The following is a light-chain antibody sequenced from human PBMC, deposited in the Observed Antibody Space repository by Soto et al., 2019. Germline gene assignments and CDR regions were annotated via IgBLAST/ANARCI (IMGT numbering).Light chain of an antibody. V-gene: IGKV3-15*01. CDR2: GSS. CDR1: QSVSSN. Sequence: EVVMTQSLATLSVSPEERASLSCGASQSVSSNLAWYQQKLGQAPRLLIYGSSTRAAGIPARFSGSGSGTEFTLTINSLQSEDSAVYYCQQHNQWPITFGQGTRLEIK. J-gene: IGKJ5*01. CDR3: QQHNQWPIT.